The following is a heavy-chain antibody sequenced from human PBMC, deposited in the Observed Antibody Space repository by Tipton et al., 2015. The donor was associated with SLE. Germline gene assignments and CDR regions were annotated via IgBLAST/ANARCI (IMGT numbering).Heavy chain of an antibody. CDR1: GGSISSYY. D-gene: IGHD1-26*01. CDR3: ARRIPHHYYFDL. CDR2: IFYTGST. Sequence: TLSLTCTVSGGSISSYYWSWIRQPPGRGLEWIGAIFYTGSTHYNPSPTSRATISLDTSKSHFSLRLTSVTAADTAVYFCARRIPHHYYFDLWGRGTLVTVSS. J-gene: IGHJ2*01. V-gene: IGHV4-59*01.